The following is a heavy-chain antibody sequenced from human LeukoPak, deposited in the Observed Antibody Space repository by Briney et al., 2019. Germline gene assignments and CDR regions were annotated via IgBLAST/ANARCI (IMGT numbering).Heavy chain of an antibody. Sequence: ASVKVSCKASGGTFSSYAISWVRQAPGQGLEWMGRIIPILGIANYARKFQGRVTITADKSTSTVYMELSSLRSEDTAVYYCAIVPVGGTGAFDIWGQGTMVTVSS. CDR1: GGTFSSYA. CDR2: IIPILGIA. V-gene: IGHV1-69*04. D-gene: IGHD2-21*02. CDR3: AIVPVGGTGAFDI. J-gene: IGHJ3*02.